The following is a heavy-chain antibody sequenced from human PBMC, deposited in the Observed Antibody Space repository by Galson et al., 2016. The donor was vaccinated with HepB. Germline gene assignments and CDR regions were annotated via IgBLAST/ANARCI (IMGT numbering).Heavy chain of an antibody. CDR1: GFTFSSDA. CDR3: ATTRLLDN. Sequence: SLRLSCAASGFTFSSDALSWVRQAPGKGPEWVSSVSGIGGNTYYADSVKGRFTISRDNAKSSLYLQMSGLRPNDTAFYYCATTRLLDNRGQGSLVTVSS. J-gene: IGHJ4*02. V-gene: IGHV3-23*01. CDR2: VSGIGGNT.